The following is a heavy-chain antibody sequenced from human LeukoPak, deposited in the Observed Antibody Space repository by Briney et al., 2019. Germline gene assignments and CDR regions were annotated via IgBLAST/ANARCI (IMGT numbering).Heavy chain of an antibody. D-gene: IGHD3-10*01. CDR3: ASIWFGELARDY. CDR1: GFTFSSYE. CDR2: ISSSGSTI. V-gene: IGHV3-48*03. Sequence: GGSLRLSCAASGFTFSSYEMNWVRQAPGKGLEWVSYISSSGSTIYYADSVKGRFTISRDNAKNSLYLQVNSLRAEDTAVYYCASIWFGELARDYWGQGTLVTVSS. J-gene: IGHJ4*02.